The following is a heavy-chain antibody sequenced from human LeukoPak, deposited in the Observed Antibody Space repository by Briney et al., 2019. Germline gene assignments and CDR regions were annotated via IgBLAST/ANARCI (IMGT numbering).Heavy chain of an antibody. D-gene: IGHD1-1*01. CDR3: ARWGVQGWFDP. CDR2: IYYSGST. V-gene: IGHV4-39*01. J-gene: IGHJ5*02. CDR1: GGSTSSSSHY. Sequence: PSETLSLTCTVSGGSTSSSSHYWAWIRQPPGKGLEWIGNIYYSGSTYCYPSLKSRVTISVDTSKNQFSLKLSSVTAADTAVYYCARWGVQGWFDPWGQGTLVTVSS.